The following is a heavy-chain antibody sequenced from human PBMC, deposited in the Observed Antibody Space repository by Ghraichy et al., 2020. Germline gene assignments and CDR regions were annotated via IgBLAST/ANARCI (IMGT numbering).Heavy chain of an antibody. J-gene: IGHJ4*02. V-gene: IGHV4-4*07. CDR2: IYSSGNT. Sequence: SETLSLTCTVSGDSITNHYWSWIRQPAGKGLEWIGRIYSSGNTYYNPSLKSRVTMSVDTSKNEFSLKLSSVTAADAAVYYCVRDGVLGVLEWFPYFDHWGQGTLVTVSS. CDR1: GDSITNHY. D-gene: IGHD3-3*01. CDR3: VRDGVLGVLEWFPYFDH.